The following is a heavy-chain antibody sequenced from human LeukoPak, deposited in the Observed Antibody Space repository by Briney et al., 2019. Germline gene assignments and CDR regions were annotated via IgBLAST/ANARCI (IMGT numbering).Heavy chain of an antibody. CDR3: ARVSYYDSSGYYFDY. Sequence: SVKVSCKASGGTFSSYTISWVQQAPGQGLEWMGRIIPILGIANYAQKFQGRVTITADKSTSTAYMELSSLRSEDTAVYYCARVSYYDSSGYYFDYWGQGTLVTVSS. V-gene: IGHV1-69*02. D-gene: IGHD3-22*01. CDR2: IIPILGIA. CDR1: GGTFSSYT. J-gene: IGHJ4*02.